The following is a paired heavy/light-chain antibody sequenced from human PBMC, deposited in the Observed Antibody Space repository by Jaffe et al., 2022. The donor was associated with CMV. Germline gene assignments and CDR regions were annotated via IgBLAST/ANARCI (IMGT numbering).Light chain of an antibody. Sequence: EIVMTQSPATLSVSPGERATLSCRASQSISGNLAWYQQKPGQAPMLLIYDTSTRATGIPARFSGSGSGTEFTLTISSLQSEDFAVYYCQQYNNWPPVTFGQGTKVEIK. CDR3: QQYNNWPPVT. CDR1: QSISGN. V-gene: IGKV3-15*01. J-gene: IGKJ1*01. CDR2: DTS.
Heavy chain of an antibody. CDR2: ISSNGGST. D-gene: IGHD1-26*01. CDR1: GFTFTDYA. J-gene: IGHJ4*02. CDR3: VRGPVGATGVIFDY. V-gene: IGHV3-64D*06. Sequence: EVQLVESGGGLVQPGGSLRLSCSASGFTFTDYAMHWVRQAPGKGLEYVSAISSNGGSTYFADSVKGRFTISRDNSKNTLYLQMSSLRPEDTAIYYCVRGPVGATGVIFDYWGQGNLVTVSP.